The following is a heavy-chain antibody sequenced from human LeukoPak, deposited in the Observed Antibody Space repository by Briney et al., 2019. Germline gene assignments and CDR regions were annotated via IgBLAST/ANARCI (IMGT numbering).Heavy chain of an antibody. CDR2: ISTSSRTI. D-gene: IGHD6-25*01. Sequence: GGSLRLSCAASGFTFSSYSMNRVRQAPGKGLEWVSYISTSSRTIYYADSVKGRFTISRDNAKNSLYLQMNSLRAEDTAVYYCARAKTEAGYYGMDVWGQGTTVTVSS. V-gene: IGHV3-48*01. CDR1: GFTFSSYS. CDR3: ARAKTEAGYYGMDV. J-gene: IGHJ6*02.